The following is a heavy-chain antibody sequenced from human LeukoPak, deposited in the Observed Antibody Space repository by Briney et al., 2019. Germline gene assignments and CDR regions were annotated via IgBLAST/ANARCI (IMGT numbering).Heavy chain of an antibody. CDR3: AVTAGSFDY. J-gene: IGHJ4*02. V-gene: IGHV3-53*01. Sequence: GGSLRLSCAASGFTFSSYAMSWVRQAPGKGLEWVSVVYSGGNTYYADSVKGRFTISRDNSKNTLFLQMNSLRAEDTAMYYCAVTAGSFDYWGQGTLVTVSS. D-gene: IGHD1-1*01. CDR2: VYSGGNT. CDR1: GFTFSSYA.